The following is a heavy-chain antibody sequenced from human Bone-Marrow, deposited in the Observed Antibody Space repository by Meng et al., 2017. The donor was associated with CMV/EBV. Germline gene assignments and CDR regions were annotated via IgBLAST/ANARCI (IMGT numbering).Heavy chain of an antibody. J-gene: IGHJ4*02. CDR3: ARDGGYLAFDY. CDR2: ISGGGDTI. Sequence: RGSLRLSCAASGFTFSSYAMSWVRQAPGKGLEWISSISGGGDTIYYADSVYGRFTISRDNAENSLYLQMNSLRAEDTAVYYCARDGGYLAFDYWGQGTLVTVSS. V-gene: IGHV3-21*01. D-gene: IGHD2-15*01. CDR1: GFTFSSYA.